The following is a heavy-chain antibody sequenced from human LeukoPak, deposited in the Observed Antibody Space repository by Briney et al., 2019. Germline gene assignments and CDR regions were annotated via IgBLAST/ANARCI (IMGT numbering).Heavy chain of an antibody. V-gene: IGHV4-4*07. CDR3: ARDRSGYSEYYFDY. CDR2: IYPSGST. Sequence: ETLSPTCTVSGGSTNTYCWSWIRQPAEKGLEWIGRIYPSGSTYYNPSLKSRVTISIDKSKNQFSLSLTSVAAADTAVYYCARDRSGYSEYYFDYWGQGSLVTVSS. CDR1: GGSTNTYC. D-gene: IGHD5-12*01. J-gene: IGHJ4*02.